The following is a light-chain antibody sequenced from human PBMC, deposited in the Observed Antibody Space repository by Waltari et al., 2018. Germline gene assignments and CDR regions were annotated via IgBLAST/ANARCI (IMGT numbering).Light chain of an antibody. CDR3: QLWDSNSDHWV. CDR1: NIGSKS. CDR2: HDK. V-gene: IGLV3-21*04. Sequence: SFVLTQPPSVSVAPGKTAMITCGGNNIGSKSVHWYQQKPGQAPVLVIYHDKDRPSGIHERFSCANPENTATLTISRVEAGDEADYFCQLWDSNSDHWVFGGGTKLTVL. J-gene: IGLJ3*02.